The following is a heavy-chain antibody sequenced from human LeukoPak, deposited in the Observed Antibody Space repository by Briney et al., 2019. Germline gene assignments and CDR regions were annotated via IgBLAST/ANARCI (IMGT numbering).Heavy chain of an antibody. Sequence: GESLKISCKGSGYSFTSYWIGWVRPMPGKGLEWMGIIYPGDSDTRYSPSFQGQVTISADKSISTAYLQWSSLKASDTAMYYCARQYCSSTSCYSTDFDYWGQGTLVTVSS. D-gene: IGHD2-2*01. CDR2: IYPGDSDT. CDR3: ARQYCSSTSCYSTDFDY. J-gene: IGHJ4*02. CDR1: GYSFTSYW. V-gene: IGHV5-51*01.